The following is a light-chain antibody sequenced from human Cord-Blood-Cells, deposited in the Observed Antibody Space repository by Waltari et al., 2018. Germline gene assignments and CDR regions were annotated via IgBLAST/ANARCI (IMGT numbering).Light chain of an antibody. V-gene: IGLV2-11*01. CDR1: RSDVGGYNY. CDR2: DVS. Sequence: QSALTQLRSVSRSPGQSVTISCTETRSDVGGYNYVSWSQQHPGKAPKLMIYDVSKRPSGVPDRCSGSKSGNTASLTISGLQAEDEADYYCCSYAGSYTLNVVFGGGTKLTVL. J-gene: IGLJ2*01. CDR3: CSYAGSYTLNVV.